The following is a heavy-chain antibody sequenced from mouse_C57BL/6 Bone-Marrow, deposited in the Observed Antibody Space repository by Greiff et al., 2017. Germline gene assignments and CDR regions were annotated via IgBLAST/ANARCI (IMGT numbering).Heavy chain of an antibody. J-gene: IGHJ3*01. CDR1: GFTFSDYY. Sequence: EVHLVESGGGLVQPGGSLKLSCAASGFTFSDYYMYWVRQTPEKRLEWVAYISNGGGSTYYPDTVKGRFPISRDNAKNTLYLQMSRLKSEDTAMYYCARQGVAYWGQGTLVTVSA. CDR2: ISNGGGST. V-gene: IGHV5-12*01. CDR3: ARQGVAY.